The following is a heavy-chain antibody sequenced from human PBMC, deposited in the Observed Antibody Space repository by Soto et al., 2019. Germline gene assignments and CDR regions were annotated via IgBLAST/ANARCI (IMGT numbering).Heavy chain of an antibody. J-gene: IGHJ6*02. V-gene: IGHV3-21*01. CDR1: GFTFSSYS. CDR3: ARGLGYCISTSCYGGYYYYGMDV. CDR2: ISSSSSYI. Sequence: EVQLVESGGGLVKPGGSLRLSCAASGFTFSSYSMNWVRQAPGKGLEWVSSISSSSSYIYYADSVKGRFTISRDNAKNSLYLQMNSLRAEDTAVYYCARGLGYCISTSCYGGYYYYGMDVWGQGTTVTVSS. D-gene: IGHD2-2*01.